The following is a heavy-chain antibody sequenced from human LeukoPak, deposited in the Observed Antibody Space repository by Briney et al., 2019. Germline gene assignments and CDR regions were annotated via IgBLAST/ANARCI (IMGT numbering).Heavy chain of an antibody. CDR2: IYYSGST. J-gene: IGHJ6*03. Sequence: SETLSLTCTVSGGSISSSSYYWGWIRQPPGTGLEWIGSIYYSGSTYYNPSLKSRVTISVDTSKNQFSLKLSSVTAADTAVYYCARSTSHEYYYYYMDVWGKGTTVTVSS. CDR1: GGSISSSSYY. CDR3: ARSTSHEYYYYYMDV. V-gene: IGHV4-39*01.